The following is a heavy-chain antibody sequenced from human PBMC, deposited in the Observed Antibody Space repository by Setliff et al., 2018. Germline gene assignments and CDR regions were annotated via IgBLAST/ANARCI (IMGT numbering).Heavy chain of an antibody. D-gene: IGHD3-16*01. CDR1: GGSFSGYY. CDR2: INHSGST. CDR3: ARLNLGGYYYYMDV. J-gene: IGHJ6*03. Sequence: PSETLSLTCAVYGGSFSGYYWSWIRQPPGKGLEWIGEINHSGSTNYNPSLKSRVTISVDTSKNQFSLKLSSVTAADTAVYYCARLNLGGYYYYMDVWGKGTTVTVSS. V-gene: IGHV4-34*01.